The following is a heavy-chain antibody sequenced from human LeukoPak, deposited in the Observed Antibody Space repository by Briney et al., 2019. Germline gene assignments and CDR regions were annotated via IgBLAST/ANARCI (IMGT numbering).Heavy chain of an antibody. CDR3: AKDGAYCNGGSCPHY. CDR1: GFTFNNYA. Sequence: GGSLRLSCAPSGFTFNNYAMSWVRQAPGKGLEWVSAISGSGGSTYYADSVKGRFTISRDNSKNTLYLQMNSLRAEDAAVYYCAKDGAYCNGGSCPHYWGQGTLVTVSS. D-gene: IGHD2-15*01. V-gene: IGHV3-23*01. J-gene: IGHJ4*02. CDR2: ISGSGGST.